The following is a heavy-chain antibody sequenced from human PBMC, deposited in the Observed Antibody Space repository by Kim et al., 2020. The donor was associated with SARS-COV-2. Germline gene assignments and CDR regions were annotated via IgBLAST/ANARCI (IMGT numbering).Heavy chain of an antibody. J-gene: IGHJ4*01. Sequence: GGSLRLSCAASGFTFSSYAMHWVRQAPGKGLEWVAVISYDGSNKYYADSVKGRFTISRDNSKNTLYLQMNSLRAEDTAVYYCASESHCSGGSCPIDYWG. CDR1: GFTFSSYA. V-gene: IGHV3-30*04. CDR3: ASESHCSGGSCPIDY. CDR2: ISYDGSNK. D-gene: IGHD2-15*01.